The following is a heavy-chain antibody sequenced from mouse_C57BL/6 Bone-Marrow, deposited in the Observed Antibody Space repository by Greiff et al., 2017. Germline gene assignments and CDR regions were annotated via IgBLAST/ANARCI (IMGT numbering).Heavy chain of an antibody. D-gene: IGHD2-3*01. CDR1: GYSITSGYD. CDR2: ISYSGST. CDR3: ARGGYYVDFDY. V-gene: IGHV3-1*01. J-gene: IGHJ2*01. Sequence: EVKLMESGPGMVKPSQSLSLTCTVTGYSITSGYDWHWIRPFPGNKLEWMGYISYSGSTTYNPSLKSRISITHDTSKNHFFLQLNSVTTEDTATYYCARGGYYVDFDYWGQGTTLTVSS.